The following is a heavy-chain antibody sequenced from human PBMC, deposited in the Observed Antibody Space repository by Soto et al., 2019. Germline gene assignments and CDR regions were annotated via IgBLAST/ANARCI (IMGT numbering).Heavy chain of an antibody. V-gene: IGHV1-18*01. Sequence: VQLVQSGAEVKKPGASVKVSCKASGYTFTNYGFSWVRQAPGQGLEWMGWISGYNGNTKYVEKFQGRVTMTADTSTSTAHMELRSLRSDDTAVYYCAREGPAPYYYYGMDVWGQGTAVTVSS. CDR1: GYTFTNYG. J-gene: IGHJ6*02. CDR3: AREGPAPYYYYGMDV. CDR2: ISGYNGNT.